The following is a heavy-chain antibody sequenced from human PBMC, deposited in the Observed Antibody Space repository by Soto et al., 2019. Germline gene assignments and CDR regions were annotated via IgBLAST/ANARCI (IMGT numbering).Heavy chain of an antibody. CDR2: INTANDNT. V-gene: IGHV1-3*04. Sequence: QVQLVQSGAEVKKPGASVKVSCRASGYTFTSYAIHWVRQAPGQRPEWMGWINTANDNTKYSQKFQGRVTITRDTSASIVYRDLSSLRSEDTAVYYCARGSSWSYFDYWGQGTLVTVSS. CDR3: ARGSSWSYFDY. J-gene: IGHJ4*02. CDR1: GYTFTSYA. D-gene: IGHD6-13*01.